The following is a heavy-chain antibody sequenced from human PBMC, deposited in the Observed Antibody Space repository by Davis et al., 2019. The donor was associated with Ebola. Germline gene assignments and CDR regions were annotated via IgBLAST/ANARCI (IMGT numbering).Heavy chain of an antibody. CDR1: GYTFTGYY. CDR2: INPNSGGT. D-gene: IGHD6-19*01. V-gene: IGHV1-2*04. J-gene: IGHJ3*02. CDR3: ARAPSRIAVAGSWPDGFDAFDI. Sequence: ASVKVSCKASGYTFTGYYMHWVRQAPGQGLEWMGWINPNSGGTNYAQKFQGWVTMTRDTSISTAYMELSRLRSDDTAVYYCARAPSRIAVAGSWPDGFDAFDIWGQGTMVTVSS.